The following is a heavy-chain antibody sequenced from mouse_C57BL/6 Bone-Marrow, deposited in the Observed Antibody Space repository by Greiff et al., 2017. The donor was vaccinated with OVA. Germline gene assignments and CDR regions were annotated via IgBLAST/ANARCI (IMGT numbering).Heavy chain of an antibody. V-gene: IGHV1-4*01. D-gene: IGHD1-1*01. CDR2: INPSSGYT. CDR3: ARSYYGSPLYAMDY. J-gene: IGHJ4*01. CDR1: GYTFTSYT. Sequence: QVQLQQSGAELARPGASVKMSCKASGYTFTSYTMHWVKQRPGQGLEWIGYINPSSGYTKYNQKFKDKATLTADKSSSTAYMQLSSLTSEDSAVYYCARSYYGSPLYAMDYWGQGTSVTVSS.